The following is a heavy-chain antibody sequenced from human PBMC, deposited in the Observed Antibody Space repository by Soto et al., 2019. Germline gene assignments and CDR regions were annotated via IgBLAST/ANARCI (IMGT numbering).Heavy chain of an antibody. CDR3: AKHLWYGESVFDP. Sequence: PGGSLRLSCAASGFSFSNYGMSWVRQAPGKGLEWVATIRGSSKTANHADSVKGRFTISRDNSKNTLYLQMDSLRVEDTAAYYCAKHLWYGESVFDPWGQGTLVTVSS. CDR2: IRGSSKTA. D-gene: IGHD3-10*01. J-gene: IGHJ5*02. CDR1: GFSFSNYG. V-gene: IGHV3-23*01.